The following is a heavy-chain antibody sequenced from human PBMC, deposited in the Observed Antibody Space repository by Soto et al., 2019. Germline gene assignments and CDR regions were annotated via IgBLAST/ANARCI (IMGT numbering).Heavy chain of an antibody. J-gene: IGHJ4*02. D-gene: IGHD2-8*02. V-gene: IGHV2-5*02. CDR3: AHINTCTGGHFDY. Sequence: QITLKESGPTLVKPTQTLTLTCTFSGFSLSASGMGVGWLRQPPEKALEWLALIFWDDDKRYSPSLKSRLTISKDTSKNQVVLTLTNVDPVDTATYYCAHINTCTGGHFDYWGQGTLVTVSS. CDR1: GFSLSASGMG. CDR2: IFWDDDK.